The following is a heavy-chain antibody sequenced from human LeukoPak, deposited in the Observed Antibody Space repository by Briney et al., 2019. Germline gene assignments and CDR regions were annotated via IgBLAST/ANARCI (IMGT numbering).Heavy chain of an antibody. CDR3: ARDLSKMYCSSSGCDYYYYGMDV. CDR2: ISHDGNNK. V-gene: IGHV3-30-3*01. J-gene: IGHJ6*02. Sequence: PGGSLRLSCAASAFSYNDYAMHWVRQAPGKGLEWVTVISHDGNNKYYADSVKGRFTISRDNSKKTLYLQMNSLRAEDTAVYYCARDLSKMYCSSSGCDYYYYGMDVWGQGTTVTVSS. D-gene: IGHD2-2*01. CDR1: AFSYNDYA.